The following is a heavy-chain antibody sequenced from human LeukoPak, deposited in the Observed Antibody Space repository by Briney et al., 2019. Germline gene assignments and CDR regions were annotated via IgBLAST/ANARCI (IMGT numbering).Heavy chain of an antibody. CDR3: ARGGYYDSSGYYYAAFDI. J-gene: IGHJ3*02. D-gene: IGHD3-22*01. CDR2: ISYDGSNK. CDR1: GFNFSTYD. V-gene: IGHV3-30*19. Sequence: GGSLRLSCAASGFNFSTYDMHWVRQAPGKGLEWVAVISYDGSNKYYADSVKGRFTISRDNSKNTLYLQMNSLRAEDTAVYYCARGGYYDSSGYYYAAFDIWGQGTMVTVSS.